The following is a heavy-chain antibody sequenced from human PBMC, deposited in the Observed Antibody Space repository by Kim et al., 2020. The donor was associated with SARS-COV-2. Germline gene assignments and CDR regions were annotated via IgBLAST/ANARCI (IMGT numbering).Heavy chain of an antibody. Sequence: KSRVTISVDTSKNQFSLKLSSVTAADTAVYYCARWSSNNDYGDYGGYFDYWGQGTLVTVSS. J-gene: IGHJ4*02. V-gene: IGHV4-31*02. CDR3: ARWSSNNDYGDYGGYFDY. D-gene: IGHD4-17*01.